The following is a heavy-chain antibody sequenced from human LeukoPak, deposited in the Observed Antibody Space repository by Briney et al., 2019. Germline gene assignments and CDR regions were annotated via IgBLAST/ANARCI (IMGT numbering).Heavy chain of an antibody. V-gene: IGHV4-34*01. CDR2: INHSGST. D-gene: IGHD2-2*01. CDR3: ARGIVVVLAADSYGMDV. J-gene: IGHJ6*02. CDR1: GGSFSGYY. Sequence: SETLSLTCAVYGGSFSGYYWSWIRQPPGKGLEWIGEINHSGSTNYNLSLKSRVTISVDTSKNQFSLKLSSVTAADTAVYYCARGIVVVLAADSYGMDVWGQGTTVTVSS.